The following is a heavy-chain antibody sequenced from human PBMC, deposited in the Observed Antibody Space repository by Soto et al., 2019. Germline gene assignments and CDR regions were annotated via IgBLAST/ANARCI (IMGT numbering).Heavy chain of an antibody. D-gene: IGHD5-18*01. CDR1: GGSISSSNW. V-gene: IGHV4-4*02. J-gene: IGHJ4*02. Sequence: SETLSLTCAVSGGSISSSNWRRWVRQPPGKGLEWMGESYHSGSTNYNPSLKSRLTISVDKYKTPFSLTLSSVTAADPSVYSCVRGRSSYGDYWGPGTLVTVSS. CDR2: SYHSGST. CDR3: VRGRSSYGDY.